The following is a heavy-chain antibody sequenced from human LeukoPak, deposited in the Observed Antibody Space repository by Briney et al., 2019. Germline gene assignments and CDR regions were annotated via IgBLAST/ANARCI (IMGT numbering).Heavy chain of an antibody. CDR1: GGSFSGYY. CDR2: INHSGST. CDR3: ASDRTAVAGNFDY. D-gene: IGHD6-19*01. V-gene: IGHV4-34*01. Sequence: PSETLSLTCAVYGGSFSGYYWSWIRQPPGKGLEWIGEINHSGSTNYNPSLKSRVTISVDTSKNQFSLKLSSVTAAGTAVYYCASDRTAVAGNFDYWGQGTLVTVSS. J-gene: IGHJ4*02.